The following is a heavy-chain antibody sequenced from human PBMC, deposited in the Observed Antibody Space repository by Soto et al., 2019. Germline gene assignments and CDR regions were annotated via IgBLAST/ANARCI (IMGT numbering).Heavy chain of an antibody. D-gene: IGHD4-17*01. J-gene: IGHJ4*02. V-gene: IGHV3-23*01. CDR1: GFTSSTYA. CDR3: AKDPRSTVTTFLDY. Sequence: PGGSLRLCCAASGFTSSTYAMSWVRQAPGKGQKWVASINGSGDSTYYSVSVKGLFTISRDNSKNTLYLQMNSLFADDSFVYFCAKDPRSTVTTFLDYWGQATLVTVSS. CDR2: INGSGDST.